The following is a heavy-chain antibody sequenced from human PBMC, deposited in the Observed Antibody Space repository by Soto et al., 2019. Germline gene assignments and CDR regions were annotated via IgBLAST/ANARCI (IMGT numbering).Heavy chain of an antibody. CDR3: ARQKNDFLTGYKDMDV. Sequence: PGESLKISCEGPGYSFSNYWIGWVRQMPGKGLEWMGVIYPGDSDTRYGPSFQGQVTISVDKSISTAYLQWSSLKASDSATYYCARQKNDFLTGYKDMDVWGQGTTVTVS. D-gene: IGHD3-9*01. CDR2: IYPGDSDT. CDR1: GYSFSNYW. J-gene: IGHJ6*02. V-gene: IGHV5-51*01.